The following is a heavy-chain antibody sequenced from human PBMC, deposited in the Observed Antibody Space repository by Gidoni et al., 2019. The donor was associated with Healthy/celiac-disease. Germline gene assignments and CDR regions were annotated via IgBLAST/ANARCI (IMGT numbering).Heavy chain of an antibody. CDR1: GFTFSGSA. Sequence: EVQLVESGGGLVQPGGSLKLPCAASGFTFSGSAMHWVRQASGKGLEWVGRIRSKANSYATAYAASVKGRFTISRDDSKNTAYLQMNSLKTEDTAVYYCTRRGFGELLDYYYGMDVWGQGTTVTVSS. V-gene: IGHV3-73*01. CDR2: IRSKANSYAT. CDR3: TRRGFGELLDYYYGMDV. D-gene: IGHD3-10*01. J-gene: IGHJ6*02.